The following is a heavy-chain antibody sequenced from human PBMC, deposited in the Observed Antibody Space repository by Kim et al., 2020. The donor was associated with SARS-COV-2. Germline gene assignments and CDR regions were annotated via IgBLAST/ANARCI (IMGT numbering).Heavy chain of an antibody. CDR1: GFTFTSSA. V-gene: IGHV1-58*01. CDR3: AVTMVRGAPFDY. D-gene: IGHD3-10*01. CDR2: IVVGSGNT. J-gene: IGHJ4*02. Sequence: SVKVSCKASGFTFTSSAVQWVRQARGQRLEWIGWIVVGSGNTNYAQKFQERVTITRDMSTSTAYMELSSLRSEDTAVYYCAVTMVRGAPFDYWGQGTLVTVSS.